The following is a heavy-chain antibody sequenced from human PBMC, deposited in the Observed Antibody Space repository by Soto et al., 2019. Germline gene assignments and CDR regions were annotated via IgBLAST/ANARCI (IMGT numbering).Heavy chain of an antibody. CDR3: ASGLGQPVGYYYGVDV. V-gene: IGHV4-59*08. CDR2: IYYSGST. J-gene: IGHJ6*02. D-gene: IGHD6-13*01. CDR1: GCSISSY. Sequence: SETLSLTCTVSGCSISSYWSWIRQPPGKGLEWIGYIYYSGSTNYNPSLRGRVTILIDTSKTEFSLRLSSVTAADTAVYYWASGLGQPVGYYYGVDVWGHGTKVTVS.